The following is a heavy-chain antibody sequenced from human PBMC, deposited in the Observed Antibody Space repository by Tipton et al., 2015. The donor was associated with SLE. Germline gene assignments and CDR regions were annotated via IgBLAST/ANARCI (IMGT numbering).Heavy chain of an antibody. Sequence: TLSLTCSVSGGAITSGDYFWSLIRQHPGKGLEWIGYIHHSGDTYYNQSLKSRVTMSVDTSKNQFSLKLSSVTAADTAVYYCARAYSSSWTSGFWFDPWGQGTLVTVSS. V-gene: IGHV4-31*03. D-gene: IGHD6-13*01. CDR3: ARAYSSSWTSGFWFDP. CDR1: GGAITSGDYF. J-gene: IGHJ5*02. CDR2: IHHSGDT.